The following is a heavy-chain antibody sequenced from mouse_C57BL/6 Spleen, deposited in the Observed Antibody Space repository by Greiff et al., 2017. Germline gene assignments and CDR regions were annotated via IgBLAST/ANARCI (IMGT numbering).Heavy chain of an antibody. CDR2: IDPENGDT. CDR3: TYGYDGDWFAY. V-gene: IGHV14-4*01. Sequence: EVQLQQSGAELVRPGASVKLSCTASGFNIKDDYMHWVKQRPEQGLEWIGWIDPENGDTEYASKFQGKATITADTSSNTAYLQLSSLTSEDTAVYYCTYGYDGDWFAYWGQGTLVTVSA. J-gene: IGHJ3*01. D-gene: IGHD2-2*01. CDR1: GFNIKDDY.